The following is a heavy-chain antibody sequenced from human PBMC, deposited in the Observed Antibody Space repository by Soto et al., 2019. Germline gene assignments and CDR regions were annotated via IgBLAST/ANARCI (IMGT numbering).Heavy chain of an antibody. D-gene: IGHD4-17*01. CDR3: AKDRRRGWSTVSTEFDY. V-gene: IGHV3-23*01. J-gene: IGHJ4*02. CDR2: ISGGGVST. CDR1: GFAFSSYA. Sequence: EVQLLESGGGLVQPGGSLRLSCAASGFAFSSYAMSWVRQAPGEGLEWVSAISGGGVSTYYADSVKGRFTISRDNSKNTLSLQMTSLRAEETAVYSCAKDRRRGWSTVSTEFDYWGQGTLVTVSS.